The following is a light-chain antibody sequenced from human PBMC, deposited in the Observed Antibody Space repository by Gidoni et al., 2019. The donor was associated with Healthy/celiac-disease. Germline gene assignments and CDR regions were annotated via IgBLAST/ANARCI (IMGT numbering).Light chain of an antibody. CDR1: QGIRND. J-gene: IGKJ3*01. V-gene: IGKV1-6*01. Sequence: IKMTQSPSSLSASVGDRVTITCRASQGIRNDLGWYQQKPGKAPKLLIYAASSLQSGVPSRFIGSGSGTDFSLTISSLHTGDIAASYFLQGYNYPFTFSPETKVDIK. CDR3: LQGYNYPFT. CDR2: AAS.